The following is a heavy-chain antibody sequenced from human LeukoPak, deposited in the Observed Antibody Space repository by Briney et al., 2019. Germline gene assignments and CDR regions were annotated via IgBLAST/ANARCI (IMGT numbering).Heavy chain of an antibody. J-gene: IGHJ6*02. CDR3: AREAPNDFWSGYLYYYYGMDV. D-gene: IGHD3-3*01. V-gene: IGHV1-18*01. Sequence: VASVKVSCKASGYTFTSYGISWVRQAPGQGLEWMGWISAYNGNTNYAQKLQGRVTMTTDTSTSTAYMELRSLRSDDTAVYYCAREAPNDFWSGYLYYYYGMDVWGQGTTVTVSS. CDR2: ISAYNGNT. CDR1: GYTFTSYG.